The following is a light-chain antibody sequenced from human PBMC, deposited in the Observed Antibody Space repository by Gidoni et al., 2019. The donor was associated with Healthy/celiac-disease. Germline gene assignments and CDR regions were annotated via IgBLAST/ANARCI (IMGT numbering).Light chain of an antibody. CDR3: QQYDNLLT. CDR2: DAS. V-gene: IGKV1-33*01. Sequence: DIQLPQSPSSLSASVVDRVTITCQSRQDISNYLNWYQQKPGKAPKLLIYDASNLETGVPSRFSGSGSGKDFTFTISSLQPEDIATYYCQQYDNLLTFGGGTKVEIK. J-gene: IGKJ4*01. CDR1: QDISNY.